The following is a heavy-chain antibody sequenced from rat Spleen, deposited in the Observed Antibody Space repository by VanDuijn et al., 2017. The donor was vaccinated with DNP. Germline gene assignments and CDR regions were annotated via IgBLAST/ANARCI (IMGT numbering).Heavy chain of an antibody. J-gene: IGHJ2*01. V-gene: IGHV5S10*01. CDR2: IVYDGSSS. Sequence: EVQLVESGGGLVQPGRSLKLSCAASGFTFSDYNMAWVRQAPKKGLEWVATIVYDGSSSFYGDSVTGRFTVSRDNAKSTLYLQMDSLRSEDSATYYCTTRGIYGGYDFWGQGVMVTVSS. CDR3: TTRGIYGGYDF. CDR1: GFTFSDYN. D-gene: IGHD1-11*01.